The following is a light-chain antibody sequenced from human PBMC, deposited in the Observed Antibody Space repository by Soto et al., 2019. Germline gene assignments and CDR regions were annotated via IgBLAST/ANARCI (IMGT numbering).Light chain of an antibody. CDR3: QQRSNWIT. Sequence: EIVLTQSPATLSLAPGERATLSCRASQSVSSYLAWNQQKPGQAPRLLIYDASNRATGIPARFSGSGSGTDFTLTISSLEPEDFAVYHCQQRSNWITFGQGTRLEIK. J-gene: IGKJ5*01. V-gene: IGKV3-11*01. CDR2: DAS. CDR1: QSVSSY.